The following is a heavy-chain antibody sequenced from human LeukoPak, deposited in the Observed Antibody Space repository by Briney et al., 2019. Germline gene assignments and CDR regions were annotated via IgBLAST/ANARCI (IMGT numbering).Heavy chain of an antibody. CDR2: ISGSGGTT. Sequence: GGSLRLSCEASGFAFSNYAMSWVRQAPGKGLEWVASISGSGGTTNYADSVKGRFTISRDNSRTTLYLQMNGLSAEDAAFYYCAKDFDSSGYHYWYFDLRGRGTLVAVSS. CDR1: GFAFSNYA. J-gene: IGHJ2*01. CDR3: AKDFDSSGYHYWYFDL. D-gene: IGHD3-22*01. V-gene: IGHV3-23*01.